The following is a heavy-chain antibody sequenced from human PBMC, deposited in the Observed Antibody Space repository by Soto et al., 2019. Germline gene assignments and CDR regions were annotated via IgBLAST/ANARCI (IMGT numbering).Heavy chain of an antibody. V-gene: IGHV3-7*02. Sequence: GGTLSLSCAPSGFTFSNYWKSWGRNRPRPGLGWVASRKQDASVKHYLDSLKGRFTISRDNAEKSLHLQMNSLRAEDAAVDYYAKLRGDYTAFDYWGQGARVTVSS. J-gene: IGHJ4*02. CDR1: GFTFSNYW. CDR3: AKLRGDYTAFDY. CDR2: RKQDASVK. D-gene: IGHD4-17*01.